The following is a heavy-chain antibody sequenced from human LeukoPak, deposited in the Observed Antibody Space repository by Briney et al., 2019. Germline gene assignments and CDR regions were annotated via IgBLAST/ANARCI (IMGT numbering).Heavy chain of an antibody. CDR2: IYYSGST. V-gene: IGHV4-31*03. CDR3: ASTSLYYYDSSGYSPPFN. J-gene: IGHJ4*02. D-gene: IGHD3-22*01. Sequence: SETLSLTCTVSGGSISSGGYYWSWLRQHPGTGLEWIGYIYYSGSTYYNPSLKSRVTISVDTSKNQFSLKLSSVTAADTAVYYCASTSLYYYDSSGYSPPFNWGQGTLVTVSS. CDR1: GGSISSGGYY.